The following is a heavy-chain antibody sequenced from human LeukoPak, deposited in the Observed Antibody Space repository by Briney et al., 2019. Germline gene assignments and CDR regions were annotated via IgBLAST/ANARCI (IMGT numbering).Heavy chain of an antibody. CDR3: AKAPVTSCRGAFCYPFDY. CDR1: GFTVSTFA. J-gene: IGHJ4*02. CDR2: ISGSGGGT. D-gene: IGHD2-15*01. Sequence: PGGSLRLSCEAAGFTVSTFAMSWVRQAPGKGLEWVSGISGSGGGTYYAASVRGRFTISRDTSRSTLYLQMNSLRAEDAAVYYCAKAPVTSCRGAFCYPFDYWGQGTLVTVSS. V-gene: IGHV3-23*01.